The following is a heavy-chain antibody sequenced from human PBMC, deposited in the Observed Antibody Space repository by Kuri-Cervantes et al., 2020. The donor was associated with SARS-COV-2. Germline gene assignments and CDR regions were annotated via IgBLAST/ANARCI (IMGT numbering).Heavy chain of an antibody. Sequence: GSLRLSCTVSGGSISSSSYYWGWICQPPGKGLEWIGEINHSGSTNYNPSLKSRVTISVDTSKNQFSLKLSSVTAADTAVYYCARPGGFLDVRGKGTTVTVSS. CDR2: INHSGST. CDR3: ARPGGFLDV. CDR1: GGSISSSSYY. V-gene: IGHV4-39*07. D-gene: IGHD4-23*01. J-gene: IGHJ6*04.